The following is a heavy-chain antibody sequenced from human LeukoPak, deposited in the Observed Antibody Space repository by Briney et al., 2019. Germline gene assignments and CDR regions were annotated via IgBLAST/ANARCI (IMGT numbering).Heavy chain of an antibody. CDR1: GGSVSSGGYY. D-gene: IGHD2-2*01. Sequence: SQTLSLTCTVSGGSVSSGGYYWSWIRQHPGKGLEWIGYIYYSGNTYYNPSLKSRVTISVDTSKNQFSLKLSSVTAADTAVYYCARGDGYCSSTSCRHYYYGMDVWGKGTTVTVSP. V-gene: IGHV4-31*03. J-gene: IGHJ6*04. CDR2: IYYSGNT. CDR3: ARGDGYCSSTSCRHYYYGMDV.